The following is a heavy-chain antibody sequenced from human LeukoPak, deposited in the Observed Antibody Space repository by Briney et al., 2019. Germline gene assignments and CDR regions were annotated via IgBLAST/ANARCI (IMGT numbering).Heavy chain of an antibody. CDR2: IYYSGSP. V-gene: IGHV4-59*08. CDR1: GGSINNYY. CDR3: ARHGDQYPDGDYFDY. Sequence: SETLSLTCTVSGGSINNYYWTWIRQPPGKGLEWIGYIYYSGSPNYNPSLKSRVTISVDRSNNQFSLKLKSVTAADTAVYDCARHGDQYPDGDYFDYWGQGTLITVAS. D-gene: IGHD2/OR15-2a*01. J-gene: IGHJ4*02.